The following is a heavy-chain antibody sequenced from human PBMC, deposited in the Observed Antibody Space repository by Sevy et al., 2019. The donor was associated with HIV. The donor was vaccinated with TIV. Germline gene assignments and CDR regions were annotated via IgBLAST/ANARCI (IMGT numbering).Heavy chain of an antibody. CDR3: AKDWEDYYDSSGYYDY. Sequence: GGSLRLSCAASGFTFSSYGMHWVRQAPGKGLEWVAFIRYDGSNKYYADSVKGRFTISRDNSKNTLYLQMNSLGAEDTAVYYCAKDWEDYYDSSGYYDYWGQGTLVTVSS. D-gene: IGHD3-22*01. J-gene: IGHJ4*02. CDR1: GFTFSSYG. CDR2: IRYDGSNK. V-gene: IGHV3-30*02.